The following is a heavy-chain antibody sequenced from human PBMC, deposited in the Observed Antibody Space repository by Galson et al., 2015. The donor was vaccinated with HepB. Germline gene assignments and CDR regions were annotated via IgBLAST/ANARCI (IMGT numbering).Heavy chain of an antibody. Sequence: SETLSLTCKVSGDSVSGGSHFWTWIRQPPGKRLEWMGYVHSSGSTDYNPSLKSRVTMSLDMSNNQFSLRLTSVTAADTAGYLCARGGGYWGRGILVTVSS. D-gene: IGHD3-16*01. CDR3: ARGGGY. J-gene: IGHJ4*02. CDR2: VHSSGST. CDR1: GDSVSGGSHF. V-gene: IGHV4-61*01.